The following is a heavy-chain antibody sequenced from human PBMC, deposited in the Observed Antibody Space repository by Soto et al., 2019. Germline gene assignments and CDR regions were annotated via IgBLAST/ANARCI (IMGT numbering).Heavy chain of an antibody. J-gene: IGHJ4*02. CDR1: GFSLSTSGVG. CDR3: SRRSVTAPSFDY. V-gene: IGHV2-5*02. D-gene: IGHD2-21*02. Sequence: QITLKESGPTLVKPTQTLTLTCTFSGFSLSTSGVGVGWIRQPPGKALECLALIYWDDDKRYSPSLKSRLTITHDTSKPQVVLTLTNIDPVDTATYYCSRRSVTAPSFDYWGQGTLVTVFS. CDR2: IYWDDDK.